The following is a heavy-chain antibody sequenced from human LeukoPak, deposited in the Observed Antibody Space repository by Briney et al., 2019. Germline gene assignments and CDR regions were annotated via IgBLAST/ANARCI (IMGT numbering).Heavy chain of an antibody. CDR2: INHSGST. Sequence: PSETLSLTCAVYGGSFSGYYWSWIRQPPGKGLEWIGEINHSGSTNYNPSLKSRVTISVDTSKNQFSLKLSSVTAADTAVYYCARARYDFWSGYLQTYNWFDPWGQGTLVTVSS. V-gene: IGHV4-34*01. D-gene: IGHD3-3*01. CDR1: GGSFSGYY. CDR3: ARARYDFWSGYLQTYNWFDP. J-gene: IGHJ5*02.